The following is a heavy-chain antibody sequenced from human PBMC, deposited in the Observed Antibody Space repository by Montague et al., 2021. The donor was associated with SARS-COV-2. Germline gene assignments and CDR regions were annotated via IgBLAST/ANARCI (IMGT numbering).Heavy chain of an antibody. CDR3: ARHSGGATIFGVVIIFDAFDI. D-gene: IGHD3-3*01. V-gene: IGHV4-39*01. CDR2: IYNSGST. Sequence: SETLSLTCTVSGGSISSSNYYWGWIRQPPGKGLEWIGSIYNSGSTYYTPSLKSRVTISVDTSKNQFSLRLSSVTAADTAVYYCARHSGGATIFGVVIIFDAFDIWGQGTMVTVSS. J-gene: IGHJ3*02. CDR1: GGSISSSNYY.